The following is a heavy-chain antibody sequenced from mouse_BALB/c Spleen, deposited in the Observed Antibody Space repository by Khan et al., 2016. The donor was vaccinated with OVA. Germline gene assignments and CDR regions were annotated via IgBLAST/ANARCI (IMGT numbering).Heavy chain of an antibody. CDR2: IRNKANGYTT. Sequence: EVELVESGGGLVQPGGSLRLSCAIFGFTFTDYYMSWVRQPPGKALEWLGFIRNKANGYTTEYSASVKGRFTISRDNSQSILYLQMNTLRAGDSATYYCARDTLYYDAMDYWGQGTSVTVSS. D-gene: IGHD2-1*01. V-gene: IGHV7-3*02. CDR3: ARDTLYYDAMDY. CDR1: GFTFTDYY. J-gene: IGHJ4*01.